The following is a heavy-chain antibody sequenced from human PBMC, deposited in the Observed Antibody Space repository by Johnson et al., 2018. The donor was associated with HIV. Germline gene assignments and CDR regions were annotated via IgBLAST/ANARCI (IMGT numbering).Heavy chain of an antibody. V-gene: IGHV3-30*04. CDR3: ARAAAAATDAFDI. CDR1: GFTFSSYA. J-gene: IGHJ3*02. D-gene: IGHD6-13*01. Sequence: VQLVESGGGVVQPGRSLRLSCAASGFTFSSYAMHWVRQAPGKGLESVAVISYDGSNKYYADSVKGRFTISRDNSKNTLYLQRNSLRAEDTAVYYCARAAAAATDAFDIWGQGTMVTVSS. CDR2: ISYDGSNK.